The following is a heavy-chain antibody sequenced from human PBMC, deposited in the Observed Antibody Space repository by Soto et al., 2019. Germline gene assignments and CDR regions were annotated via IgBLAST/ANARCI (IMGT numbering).Heavy chain of an antibody. Sequence: QVQLVQSGAEVKKPGASVKVSCKASGYTFTSYGISWVRQAPGQGLEWMGWISAYNGNTNYAQKLQGRVTMTTDTSTSTAHMELRSLRSDDTAVYYCARVRYSYGGGGAFDIWGQGTMVTVSS. J-gene: IGHJ3*02. CDR2: ISAYNGNT. V-gene: IGHV1-18*01. CDR3: ARVRYSYGGGGAFDI. CDR1: GYTFTSYG. D-gene: IGHD5-18*01.